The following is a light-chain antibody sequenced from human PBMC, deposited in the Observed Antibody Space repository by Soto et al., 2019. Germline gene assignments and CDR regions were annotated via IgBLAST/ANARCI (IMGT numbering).Light chain of an antibody. CDR1: QSLSTDD. CDR3: QKYDNLPCT. J-gene: IGKJ2*02. V-gene: IGKV3-20*01. CDR2: STS. Sequence: EVVLTQSPGTLSLSPGETATLSCRASQSLSTDDFAWYQQKPGQAPRLLIYSTSRRTSGVPDRFSASGSGTDFTLTISSLEPEDFALYYCQKYDNLPCTFGQGTKLEIK.